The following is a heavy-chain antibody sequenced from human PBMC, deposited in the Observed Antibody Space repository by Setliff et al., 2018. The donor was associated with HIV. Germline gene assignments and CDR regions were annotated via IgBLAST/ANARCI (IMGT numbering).Heavy chain of an antibody. J-gene: IGHJ5*02. D-gene: IGHD3-22*01. CDR1: GGSFTNYF. CDR2: INHSGRT. V-gene: IGHV4-34*10. Sequence: PSETLSLTCAVYGGSFTNYFWSWIRQSPGKGLEWIGEINHSGRTKYNPSLKSRVTMSVDTSTKQVSLEVNSVTAADTAVYFCARDKSFKDEDIGGYYLVNYFDPWGQGTLVTVSS. CDR3: ARDKSFKDEDIGGYYLVNYFDP.